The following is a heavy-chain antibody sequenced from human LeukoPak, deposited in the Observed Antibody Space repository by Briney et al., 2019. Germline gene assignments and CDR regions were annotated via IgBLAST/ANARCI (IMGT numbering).Heavy chain of an antibody. Sequence: GGSLRLSCAASGFTFSNYGMHWFRQAPGKGLEWVAHVRNDENNKYYVDSVKGRFTISRDNSKSTLYLQMNSLRVEDTAVYFCAKDPWKDGWSYFDSWGQGTLVTVSS. D-gene: IGHD5-24*01. CDR1: GFTFSNYG. CDR3: AKDPWKDGWSYFDS. V-gene: IGHV3-30*02. CDR2: VRNDENNK. J-gene: IGHJ4*02.